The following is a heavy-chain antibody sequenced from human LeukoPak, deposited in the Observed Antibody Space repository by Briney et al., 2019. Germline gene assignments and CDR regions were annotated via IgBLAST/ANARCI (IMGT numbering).Heavy chain of an antibody. CDR2: ISYDGSNK. CDR3: AKGPVLRFLEWLSHIDY. D-gene: IGHD3-3*01. Sequence: GGSLRLSCAASGFTFSSYGMPWVRQAPGKGLEWVAVISYDGSNKYYADSVKGRFTISRDNSKNTLYLQMNSLRAEDTAVYYCAKGPVLRFLEWLSHIDYWGQGTLVTVSS. V-gene: IGHV3-30*18. CDR1: GFTFSSYG. J-gene: IGHJ4*02.